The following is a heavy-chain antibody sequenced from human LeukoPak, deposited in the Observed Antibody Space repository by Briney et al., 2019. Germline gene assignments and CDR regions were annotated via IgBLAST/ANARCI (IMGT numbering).Heavy chain of an antibody. D-gene: IGHD3-22*01. Sequence: GGSLRLSCAASGFTFSSYWMSWVRQAPGKGLEWVANIKQDGSEKYYVDSVKGRFTISRDNAKNSLCLQMNSLRAEDTAVYYCARDSLTYYYDSSGPTDYWGQGTLVTVSS. V-gene: IGHV3-7*01. J-gene: IGHJ4*02. CDR3: ARDSLTYYYDSSGPTDY. CDR1: GFTFSSYW. CDR2: IKQDGSEK.